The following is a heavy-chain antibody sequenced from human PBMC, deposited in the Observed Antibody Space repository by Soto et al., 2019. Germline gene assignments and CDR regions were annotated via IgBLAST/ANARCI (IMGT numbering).Heavy chain of an antibody. V-gene: IGHV1-18*01. Sequence: GASVKVSCKASGYTFTSHGISWVRQAPGQGLEWMGWISTDNGNTNYAQKLQGRVTMTTDTSTSTAYMELRSLRSDDTAMYYCARTHCTSTTCYAYAGDFQHWGQGTPVTVS. CDR3: ARTHCTSTTCYAYAGDFQH. J-gene: IGHJ1*01. CDR1: GYTFTSHG. CDR2: ISTDNGNT. D-gene: IGHD2-2*01.